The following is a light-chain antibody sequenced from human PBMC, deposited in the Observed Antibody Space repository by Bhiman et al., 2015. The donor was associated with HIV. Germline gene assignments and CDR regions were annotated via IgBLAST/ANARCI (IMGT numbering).Light chain of an antibody. Sequence: SYELTQPPSVSVSPGQTASITCSGDNLGDKYTSWYQQKPGQSPVLVIYQDSKRPSGIPERFSGSNSGNTATLTISGTQAMDEADYFCGTWDNSLTMVVFGEGTKLTVL. CDR3: GTWDNSLTMVV. CDR2: QDS. V-gene: IGLV3-1*01. CDR1: NLGDKY. J-gene: IGLJ2*01.